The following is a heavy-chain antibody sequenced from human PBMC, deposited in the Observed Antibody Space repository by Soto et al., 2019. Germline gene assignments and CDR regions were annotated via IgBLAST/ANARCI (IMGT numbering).Heavy chain of an antibody. V-gene: IGHV1-18*01. J-gene: IGHJ6*02. CDR2: ISAYNGNT. D-gene: IGHD2-2*01. CDR1: GYTFTSYG. Sequence: ASVKVSCKASGYTFTSYGISWVRQVPGQGLEWMGWISAYNGNTNYAQKLQGRVTMTTDTSTSTAYMELRSLRSDDTAVYYCARALSDIVVVPAPMDVWGQGTTVTVSS. CDR3: ARALSDIVVVPAPMDV.